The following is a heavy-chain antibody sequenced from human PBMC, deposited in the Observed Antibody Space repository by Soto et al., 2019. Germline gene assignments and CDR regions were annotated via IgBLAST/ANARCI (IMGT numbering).Heavy chain of an antibody. D-gene: IGHD3-9*01. CDR1: GFTFSSYS. J-gene: IGHJ3*01. CDR2: ISSSSSYI. Sequence: EVQLVESGGGVVKPGGSLRLSCAASGFTFSSYSMNWVRQAPGKGLEWVSSISSSSSYIYYADSVKGRFTISRDNAKNSLYLQMNSLRAEDTAVYYCARLSGTRYFDWLLPGDWGQGTMVTVSS. CDR3: ARLSGTRYFDWLLPGD. V-gene: IGHV3-21*01.